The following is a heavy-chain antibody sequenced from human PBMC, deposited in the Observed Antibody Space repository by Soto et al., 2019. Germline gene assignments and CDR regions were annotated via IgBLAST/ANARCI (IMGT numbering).Heavy chain of an antibody. CDR1: GFTFTSYA. D-gene: IGHD1-7*01. CDR3: ARVGDNWSYPLAYYFDY. Sequence: PGGSLRLSCAASGFTFTSYAMSWVRQAPGKGLEWVSTISGTGGSTYYPDSVKGRFTISRDNAKNTLYLQMNSLRAEDTAVYYCARVGDNWSYPLAYYFDYWGQGTLVTVS. J-gene: IGHJ4*02. V-gene: IGHV3-23*01. CDR2: ISGTGGST.